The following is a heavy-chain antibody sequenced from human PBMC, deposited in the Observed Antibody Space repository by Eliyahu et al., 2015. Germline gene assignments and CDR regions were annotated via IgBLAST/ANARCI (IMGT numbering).Heavy chain of an antibody. J-gene: IGHJ4*02. CDR3: ARDARSLLGSSGYQEY. Sequence: LEWIGRIYTSGSTNYNPSLKSRVXISVNTSKNQFSLKLSSVTAADTAVYYCARDARSLLGSSGYQEYWGQGTLVTVSS. D-gene: IGHD3-22*01. CDR2: IYTSGST. V-gene: IGHV4-61*02.